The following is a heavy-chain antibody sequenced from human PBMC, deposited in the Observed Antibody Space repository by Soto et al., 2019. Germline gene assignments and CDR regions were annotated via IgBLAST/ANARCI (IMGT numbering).Heavy chain of an antibody. V-gene: IGHV1-2*04. CDR2: INPNSGGT. CDR1: GYTFTSYA. J-gene: IGHJ6*02. Sequence: ASVKVSCKASGYTFTSYAMHWVRQAPGQRLEWMGWINPNSGGTNYAQKFQGWVTMTRDTSISTAYMELSRLRSDDTAAYYCARGRYSYGYYYYYGMDVWGQGTTVTVSS. CDR3: ARGRYSYGYYYYYGMDV. D-gene: IGHD5-18*01.